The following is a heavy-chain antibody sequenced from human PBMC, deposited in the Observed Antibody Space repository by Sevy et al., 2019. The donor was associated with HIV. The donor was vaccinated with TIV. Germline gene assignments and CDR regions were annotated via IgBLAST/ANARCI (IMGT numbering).Heavy chain of an antibody. CDR1: GFTFSSYS. CDR3: ARDRLQGTIAVAGPLDY. D-gene: IGHD6-19*01. Sequence: GGSLRLSCAASGFTFSSYSMNWVRQAPGKGLEWVSYISSSSTIYYADSVKGRFTISRDNAKNSLYLQMNSLRDEDTAVYYCARDRLQGTIAVAGPLDYWGQGTLVTVSS. V-gene: IGHV3-48*02. CDR2: ISSSSTI. J-gene: IGHJ4*02.